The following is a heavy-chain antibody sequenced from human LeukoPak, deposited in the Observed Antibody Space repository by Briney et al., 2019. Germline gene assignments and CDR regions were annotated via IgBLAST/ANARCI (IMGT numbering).Heavy chain of an antibody. Sequence: GASVKVSCKASGYTFTGYYMHWVRQAPGQGLEWMGWINPNSGGTNYAQKFQGRVTMTRDTSISTAYVELSRLRSDDTAVYYCARGPGYSYASGYYYYYYMDVWGKGTTVTVSS. CDR1: GYTFTGYY. CDR2: INPNSGGT. J-gene: IGHJ6*03. CDR3: ARGPGYSYASGYYYYYYMDV. V-gene: IGHV1-2*02. D-gene: IGHD5-18*01.